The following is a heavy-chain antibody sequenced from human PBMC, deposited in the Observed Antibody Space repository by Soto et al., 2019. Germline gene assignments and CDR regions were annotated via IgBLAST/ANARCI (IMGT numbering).Heavy chain of an antibody. CDR3: VEERPPGRYGLDS. J-gene: IGHJ4*02. V-gene: IGHV3-23*01. CDR2: LTSSGSST. D-gene: IGHD1-26*01. CDR1: GFTFSSYA. Sequence: PVGSLRLSCAASGFTFSSYAMDWVRQAPGKGLEWVSSLTSSGSSTYYAGPVKGRFTISRDNSKNLLYLQMNSLRADDTALYYCVEERPPGRYGLDSWGQGTLVTVSS.